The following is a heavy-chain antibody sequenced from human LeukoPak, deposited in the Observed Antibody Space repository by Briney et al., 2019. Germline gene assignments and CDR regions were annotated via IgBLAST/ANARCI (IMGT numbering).Heavy chain of an antibody. V-gene: IGHV3-7*01. CDR2: IKQDGSEK. CDR1: GFTFSSYA. D-gene: IGHD2/OR15-2a*01. J-gene: IGHJ6*03. Sequence: GGSLRLSCAASGFTFSSYAMSWVRQAPGKGLEWVAYIKQDGSEKYYVDSVKGRLTISRDNAKNSLYLQVNSLRAEDTAVYYCARSGNNYYYYMDVWGKGTTVTVSS. CDR3: ARSGNNYYYYMDV.